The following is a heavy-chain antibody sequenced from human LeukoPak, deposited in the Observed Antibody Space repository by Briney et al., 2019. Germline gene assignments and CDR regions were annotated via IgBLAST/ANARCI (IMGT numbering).Heavy chain of an antibody. CDR2: IYYSGST. Sequence: PSETLSLTCTVSGGSISSGGYYWSWIRQHPGKGLEWIGYIYYSGSTYYNPSLKSRVTISVDTSKNQFSLKLSSVTAADTAVYYCARQERSYYGRDLGNFDYWGQGTLVTVSS. V-gene: IGHV4-31*03. CDR3: ARQERSYYGRDLGNFDY. CDR1: GGSISSGGYY. J-gene: IGHJ4*02. D-gene: IGHD1-26*01.